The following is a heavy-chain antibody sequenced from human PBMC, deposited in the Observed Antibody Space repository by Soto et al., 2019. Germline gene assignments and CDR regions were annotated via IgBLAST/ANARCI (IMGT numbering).Heavy chain of an antibody. J-gene: IGHJ4*02. D-gene: IGHD1-7*01. CDR2: ISGSGGST. V-gene: IGHV3-23*01. Sequence: EVQLLESGGGLVQPGGSLRLSCAASGFTFSSYAMSWVRQAPGKGLEWVSAISGSGGSTYYADSVKGRFTISRDNSKNKLYLQMNSLRAEDTAVYYCAKDMDWNYACWDYWGQGTLVTVSS. CDR3: AKDMDWNYACWDY. CDR1: GFTFSSYA.